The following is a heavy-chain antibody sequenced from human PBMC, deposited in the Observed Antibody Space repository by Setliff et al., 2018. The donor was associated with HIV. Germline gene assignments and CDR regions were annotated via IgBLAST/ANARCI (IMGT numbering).Heavy chain of an antibody. CDR2: TSSSGSIR. Sequence: GGSLRLSCAASGFTFSDYYMSWIRQTPGKGLEWVAYTSSSGSIRDYGDSVKGRFTISRDNGRNEVYLEMNNLRGDDTGLYYCARDFGPSEQRIHGYTSSYISGGLDHWGLGTLVTVSS. CDR1: GFTFSDYY. D-gene: IGHD6-13*01. CDR3: ARDFGPSEQRIHGYTSSYISGGLDH. V-gene: IGHV3-11*04. J-gene: IGHJ4*02.